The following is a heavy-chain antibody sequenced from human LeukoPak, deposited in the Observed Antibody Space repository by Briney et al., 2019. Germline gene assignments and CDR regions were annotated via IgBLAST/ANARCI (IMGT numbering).Heavy chain of an antibody. D-gene: IGHD3-10*01. CDR1: GFSLSTSGVG. CDR2: IYWDDDK. J-gene: IGHJ4*02. Sequence: SGPTLVKPTQTLTLTCTFSGFSLSTSGVGVGWIRQPPGKALEWLALIYWDDDKRYSPSLKSRLTITKDTSKNQVVLTMTNMDPVDTATYYCAHLNLRYYYGSGSYYDPFRMFDYWGQGTLVIVSS. V-gene: IGHV2-5*02. CDR3: AHLNLRYYYGSGSYYDPFRMFDY.